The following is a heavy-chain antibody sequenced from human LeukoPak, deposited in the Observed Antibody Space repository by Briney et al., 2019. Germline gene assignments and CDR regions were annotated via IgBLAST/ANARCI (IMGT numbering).Heavy chain of an antibody. CDR1: GGSISSSSYY. D-gene: IGHD5-18*01. J-gene: IGHJ4*02. Sequence: SETLSLTCTVSGGSISSSSYYWGWIRQPPGKGLEWIGSIYYSGSTYYNPSLKSRVTISVDTSKNQFSLKLSSVTAADTAVYYCARATRKRGYSYGTIDYWGQGTLVTVSS. CDR3: ARATRKRGYSYGTIDY. CDR2: IYYSGST. V-gene: IGHV4-39*07.